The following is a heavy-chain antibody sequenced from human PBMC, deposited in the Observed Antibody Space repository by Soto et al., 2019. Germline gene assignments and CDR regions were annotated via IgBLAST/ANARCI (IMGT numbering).Heavy chain of an antibody. J-gene: IGHJ4*02. CDR1: GGTFISYA. D-gene: IGHD2-15*01. Sequence: GASVKVSGKASGGTFISYAIRLLRQAPVQGLEWMGGIIPIFGTANYAQKFQGRVTITADKSTSTAYMELSSLRSEDTAVYYCSVVVAATLDYWGQGTLVTVSS. CDR2: IIPIFGTA. V-gene: IGHV1-69*06. CDR3: SVVVAATLDY.